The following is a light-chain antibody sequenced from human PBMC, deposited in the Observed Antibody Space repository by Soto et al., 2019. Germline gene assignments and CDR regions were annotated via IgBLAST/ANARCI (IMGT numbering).Light chain of an antibody. V-gene: IGKV1-9*01. CDR3: QQLHSYPLT. Sequence: DIQLTQSPSFLSTSVGDRVTITCRASQGINNFLAWYQQKPGKAPNLLIYAASTLHTGVPSRFSGSGSGTEFTLTISCLQPADFATYYCQQLHSYPLTFGGGTNVEIK. CDR1: QGINNF. J-gene: IGKJ4*01. CDR2: AAS.